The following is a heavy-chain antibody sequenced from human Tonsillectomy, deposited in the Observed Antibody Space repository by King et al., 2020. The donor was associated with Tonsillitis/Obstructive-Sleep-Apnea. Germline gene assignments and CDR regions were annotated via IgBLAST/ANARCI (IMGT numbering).Heavy chain of an antibody. J-gene: IGHJ6*02. D-gene: IGHD1-1*01. Sequence: EVQLVESGGGLVQPGRSLRLSCTASGFSFGDYAMSWVRQAPGKGLEWVGFIRSKVYGGTTEYAASVKGRFTISRDDSKSIAYLQMNSLKTEDTAVYYCTRDLYDDSYYGMDVWGQGTTVTVSS. CDR1: GFSFGDYA. CDR2: IRSKVYGGTT. CDR3: TRDLYDDSYYGMDV. V-gene: IGHV3-49*04.